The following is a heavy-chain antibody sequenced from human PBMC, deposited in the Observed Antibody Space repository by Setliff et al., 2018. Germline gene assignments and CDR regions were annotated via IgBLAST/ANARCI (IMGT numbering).Heavy chain of an antibody. CDR3: ARGGLWFGELLWKYYYYGMDV. Sequence: GSLRLSCAASGFTFSSYAMSWVRQPPGKGLEWIGEMYHSGNTYYNPSLKSRVTISIDKSSNQFSLNLNSVTAADTAVYYCARGGLWFGELLWKYYYYGMDVWGQGTTVTVSS. D-gene: IGHD3-10*01. V-gene: IGHV4-4*02. J-gene: IGHJ6*02. CDR1: GFTFSSYAM. CDR2: MYHSGNT.